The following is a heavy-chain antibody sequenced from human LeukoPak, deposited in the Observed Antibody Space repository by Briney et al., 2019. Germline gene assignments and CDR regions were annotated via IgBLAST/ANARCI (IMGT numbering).Heavy chain of an antibody. CDR2: INPNSGGT. CDR1: GYTFTGSY. J-gene: IGHJ4*02. V-gene: IGHV1-2*06. CDR3: ARANNQYSTGWSFFDY. Sequence: GASMKVSCKASGYTFTGSYMHWVRQAPGQGLEWMGRINPNSGGTNYAQKFQGRVTLTRDTSISTAYMELSRLGSDDSAIYYCARANNQYSTGWSFFDYWGQGTLVTVSS. D-gene: IGHD6-19*01.